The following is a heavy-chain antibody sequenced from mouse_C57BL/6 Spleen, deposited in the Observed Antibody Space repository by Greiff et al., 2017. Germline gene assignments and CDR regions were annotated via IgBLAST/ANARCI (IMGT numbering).Heavy chain of an antibody. CDR1: GYTFTDYY. Sequence: VQLQQSGAELVRPGASVKLSCKASGYTFTDYYINWVKPRTGQGLEWIARIYPGSGNTYYNEKFKGKATLTAEKSSSTAYMQRSSLTSEDSAVYFWARVVTGDDWFAYWGQGTLVTVSA. CDR3: ARVVTGDDWFAY. CDR2: IYPGSGNT. V-gene: IGHV1-76*01. J-gene: IGHJ3*01. D-gene: IGHD2-12*01.